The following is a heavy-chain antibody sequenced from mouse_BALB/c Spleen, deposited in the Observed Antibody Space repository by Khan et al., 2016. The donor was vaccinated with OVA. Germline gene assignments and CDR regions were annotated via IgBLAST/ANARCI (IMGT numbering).Heavy chain of an antibody. CDR1: GFTFSSFG. J-gene: IGHJ1*01. Sequence: EVELVESGGGLVQPGGSRKLSCAASGFTFSSFGMHWVRQAPEKGLEWVAYISYGSATIYYADTVKGRFTISRDNPKNTLFLQMTSLRSEDTGIYYWARSLITTWYFDVWGAGTTVTVSS. CDR3: ARSLITTWYFDV. CDR2: ISYGSATI. V-gene: IGHV5-17*02. D-gene: IGHD2-4*01.